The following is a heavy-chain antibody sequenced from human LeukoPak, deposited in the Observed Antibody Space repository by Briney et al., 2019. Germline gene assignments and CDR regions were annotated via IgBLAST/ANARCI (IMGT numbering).Heavy chain of an antibody. J-gene: IGHJ4*02. CDR3: AKDASWNHFDY. CDR2: ISHDGSID. D-gene: IGHD1-1*01. CDR1: GFTVTSNY. V-gene: IGHV3-30*18. Sequence: PGGSLRLSCAASGFTVTSNYITWVRQAPGKGLEWVAVISHDGSIDYYADSVKGRFTISRDDSKNTVFLQMNSLRVEDTAVYFCAKDASWNHFDYWGQGTLVTVSS.